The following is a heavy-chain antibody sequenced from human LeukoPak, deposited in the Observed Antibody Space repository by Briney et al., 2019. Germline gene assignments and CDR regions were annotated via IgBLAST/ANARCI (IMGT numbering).Heavy chain of an antibody. D-gene: IGHD2-2*01. CDR2: IYYSGST. CDR1: GGSLSSYY. CDR3: ARGVVVVPAAHFDY. Sequence: SETLSLTCTVSGGSLSSYYWSWIRQPPGKGLEWIGYIYYSGSTNYNPSLKSRVTISVDTSKNQFSLKLSSVTAADTAVYYCARGVVVVPAAHFDYWGQGTLVTVSS. J-gene: IGHJ4*02. V-gene: IGHV4-59*12.